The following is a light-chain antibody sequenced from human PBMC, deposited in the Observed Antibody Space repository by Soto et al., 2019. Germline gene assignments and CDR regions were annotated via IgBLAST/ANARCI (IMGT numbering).Light chain of an antibody. Sequence: QSVLTQSPSASASLGASVKLTCTLSSGHSSYAIAWHQQQPEKGPRYLMKLNSDGSHSKGDGIPDRFSGSSSGAERYLTISSLQSEDEADYYCQTWGTYVVFGGGTTLTVL. CDR1: SGHSSYA. CDR2: LNSDGSH. J-gene: IGLJ2*01. CDR3: QTWGTYVV. V-gene: IGLV4-69*01.